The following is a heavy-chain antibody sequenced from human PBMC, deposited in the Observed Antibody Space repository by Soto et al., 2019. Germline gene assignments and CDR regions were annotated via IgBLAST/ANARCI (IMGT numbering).Heavy chain of an antibody. CDR1: GFTFSSYY. CDR2: IKQDGSEQ. J-gene: IGHJ4*02. Sequence: PGGSLRLSCAASGFTFSSYYMRWVRQAPGKGLEWVANIKQDGSEQYYVDSVKGRFIISRDNAKNSLYLQMNSLRAEDTAVYYCARDSLGYRFGRPTDYWGQGTLVTVSS. V-gene: IGHV3-7*03. D-gene: IGHD5-18*01. CDR3: ARDSLGYRFGRPTDY.